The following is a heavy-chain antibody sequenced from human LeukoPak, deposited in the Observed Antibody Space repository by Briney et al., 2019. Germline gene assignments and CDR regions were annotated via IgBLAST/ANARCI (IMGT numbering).Heavy chain of an antibody. CDR2: IYYSGST. D-gene: IGHD3-22*01. Sequence: PSETLSLTCTVSGGSISSGGYYWSWIRQHPGKGLEWIGYIYYSGSTYYNPSLKSRVTISVDTSKNQFSLKLSSVTAADTAVYYCARGDSSGYYWVYWGQGTLVTVSS. CDR3: ARGDSSGYYWVY. V-gene: IGHV4-30-4*08. J-gene: IGHJ4*02. CDR1: GGSISSGGYY.